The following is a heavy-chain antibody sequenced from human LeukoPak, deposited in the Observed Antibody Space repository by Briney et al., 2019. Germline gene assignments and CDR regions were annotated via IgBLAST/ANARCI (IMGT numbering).Heavy chain of an antibody. CDR1: GESFSGYY. CDR3: ARLGYCSGGSCYLDAFDI. Sequence: SETLSLTCAVYGESFSGYYWSWIRQPPGKGLEWIGEINHSGSTNYDPSLKSRVTISVDTSKNQFSLKLSSVTAADTAVYYCARLGYCSGGSCYLDAFDIWGQGTMVTVSS. J-gene: IGHJ3*02. D-gene: IGHD2-15*01. V-gene: IGHV4-34*01. CDR2: INHSGST.